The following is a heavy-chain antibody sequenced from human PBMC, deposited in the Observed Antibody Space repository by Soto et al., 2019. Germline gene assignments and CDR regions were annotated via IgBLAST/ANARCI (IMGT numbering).Heavy chain of an antibody. CDR2: IYYSGST. CDR3: ARGSSIWFDVFDI. D-gene: IGHD6-13*01. J-gene: IGHJ3*02. CDR1: GGSISSYY. V-gene: IGHV4-59*01. Sequence: SETLSLTCTVSGGSISSYYWSWIRQPPGKGLEWIGYIYYSGSTNYNPSLKSRVTISVDTSKNQFSLKLSSVTDADTTGYYCARGSSIWFDVFDIWGQGTMVTV.